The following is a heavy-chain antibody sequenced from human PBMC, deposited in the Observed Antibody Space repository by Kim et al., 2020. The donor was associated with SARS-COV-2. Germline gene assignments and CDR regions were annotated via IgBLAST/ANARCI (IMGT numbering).Heavy chain of an antibody. CDR3: ASVVAEIRDYYYMDV. V-gene: IGHV3-53*01. CDR1: GFSVSVTY. J-gene: IGHJ6*03. D-gene: IGHD2-15*01. Sequence: GGSLRLSCAASGFSVSVTYMSWVRQAPGRGLEWVSVLYTGGSSYYADSVKGRFIISRDDSENTLYLRMNSLSPEDTAVYFGASVVAEIRDYYYMDVWGKGTTVTVS. CDR2: LYTGGSS.